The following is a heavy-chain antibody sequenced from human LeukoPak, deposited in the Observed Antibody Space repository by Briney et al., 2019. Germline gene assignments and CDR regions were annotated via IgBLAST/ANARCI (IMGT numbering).Heavy chain of an antibody. CDR3: AKDGLRFGELLTAYYYYMDV. Sequence: GRSLRLSCAASGFTFSSYGMHWVRQAPGKGLEWVAVIWYDGSNKYYADSVKGRFTISRDNSKNTLYLQMNSLRAEDTAVYYCAKDGLRFGELLTAYYYYMDVWGKGTTVTVSS. J-gene: IGHJ6*03. CDR2: IWYDGSNK. D-gene: IGHD3-10*01. CDR1: GFTFSSYG. V-gene: IGHV3-33*06.